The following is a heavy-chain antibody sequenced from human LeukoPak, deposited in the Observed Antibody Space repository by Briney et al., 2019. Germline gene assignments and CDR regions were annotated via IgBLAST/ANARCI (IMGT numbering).Heavy chain of an antibody. Sequence: SETLSLTCTVSGGSVSSGSYYWTWIRQPPGKGLEWIGHHYYSGSTNYNPSLKSRVTISKDTSKSQFSLKVTSVTAADTAVYYCARDVVGATYFQLWGQGALVTVSS. CDR1: GGSVSSGSYY. CDR2: HYYSGST. D-gene: IGHD1-26*01. V-gene: IGHV4-61*01. J-gene: IGHJ1*01. CDR3: ARDVVGATYFQL.